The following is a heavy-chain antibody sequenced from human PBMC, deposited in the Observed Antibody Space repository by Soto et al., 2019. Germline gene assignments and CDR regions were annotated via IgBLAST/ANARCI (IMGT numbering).Heavy chain of an antibody. J-gene: IGHJ4*02. D-gene: IGHD5-18*01. Sequence: QVQLVQSGAEVKKPGASVKVSCKASGYTFTSYYMHWVRQAPGQGLEWMGIINPSGGSTTSAQKFQGSVTMTRDTSTRTVSMERSSLRSEDTAVYYCARVGGYSYGGVDYWGQGTLVTVSS. CDR2: INPSGGST. CDR3: ARVGGYSYGGVDY. CDR1: GYTFTSYY. V-gene: IGHV1-46*01.